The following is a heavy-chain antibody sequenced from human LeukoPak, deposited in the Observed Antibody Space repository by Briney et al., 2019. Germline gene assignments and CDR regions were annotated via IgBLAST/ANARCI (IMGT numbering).Heavy chain of an antibody. D-gene: IGHD1-26*01. Sequence: GASVKVPCKASGYTFTGYYMHWVRQAPGQGLEWMGRINPNSGGTNYAQKFQGRVTMTRDTSISTAYMELSRLRSDDTAVYYCARPWEWELHVFDYWGQGTLVTVSS. V-gene: IGHV1-2*06. CDR1: GYTFTGYY. J-gene: IGHJ4*02. CDR3: ARPWEWELHVFDY. CDR2: INPNSGGT.